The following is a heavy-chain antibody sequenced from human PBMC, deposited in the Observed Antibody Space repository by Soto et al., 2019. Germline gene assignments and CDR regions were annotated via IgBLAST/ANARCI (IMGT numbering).Heavy chain of an antibody. V-gene: IGHV3-23*01. D-gene: IGHD6-13*01. J-gene: IGHJ6*02. Sequence: GSLILSCAASGVTFSRYDMSWVRQAPGKGLEWVSALSGSGGSTYYADSVKGRFTISRDNSKNTLYLQMNGLRAEDTAVYYCANTPGIAALGLPEFTYYGMDVWGQGTTVTVSS. CDR3: ANTPGIAALGLPEFTYYGMDV. CDR2: LSGSGGST. CDR1: GVTFSRYD.